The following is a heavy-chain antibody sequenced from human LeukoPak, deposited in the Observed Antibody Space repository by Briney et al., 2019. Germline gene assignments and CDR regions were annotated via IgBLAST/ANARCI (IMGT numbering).Heavy chain of an antibody. CDR2: IYHSGST. J-gene: IGHJ4*02. D-gene: IGHD2-15*01. CDR3: ARGGVYCSGGSCYLDY. V-gene: IGHV4-38-2*02. CDR1: GYSISSGYY. Sequence: SETLSLTCTVSGYSISSGYYWGWIRQPPGKGLEWIGSIYHSGSTYYNPSLKSRVTISVDTSKNQFSLKLSSVTAADTAVYYCARGGVYCSGGSCYLDYWGQGTLVTVSS.